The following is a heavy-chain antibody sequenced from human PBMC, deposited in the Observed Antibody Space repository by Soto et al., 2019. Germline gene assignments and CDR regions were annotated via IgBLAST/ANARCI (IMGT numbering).Heavy chain of an antibody. Sequence: ASVKVSCKASGYTFTGYYMHWVRQAPGQGLEWMGWINPNSGGTNYAQKFQGRVTMTRDTSISTAYMELSRLRSDDTAVYYCARVYSSGWQPHPLYGMDVWGQGTTVTVSS. CDR2: INPNSGGT. CDR1: GYTFTGYY. CDR3: ARVYSSGWQPHPLYGMDV. D-gene: IGHD6-19*01. J-gene: IGHJ6*02. V-gene: IGHV1-2*02.